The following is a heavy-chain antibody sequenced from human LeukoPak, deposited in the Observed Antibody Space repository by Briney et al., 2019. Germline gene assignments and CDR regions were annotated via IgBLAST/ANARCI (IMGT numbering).Heavy chain of an antibody. D-gene: IGHD2-2*01. CDR2: IYPGDSDT. CDR1: GYSFTSYW. J-gene: IGHJ3*02. CDR3: ARRRDIVVVPAAHDAFDI. V-gene: IGHV5-51*01. Sequence: GESLKISCKGSGYSFTSYWIGWVRQMPGKGLEWMGIIYPGDSDTRYSPSFQGQVTISADKSISTAYLQWSSLKASDTAVYYCARRRDIVVVPAAHDAFDIWGQGTMVTVSS.